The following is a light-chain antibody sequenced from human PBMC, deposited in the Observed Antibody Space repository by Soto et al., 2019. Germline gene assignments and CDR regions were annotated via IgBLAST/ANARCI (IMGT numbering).Light chain of an antibody. CDR2: GAS. CDR1: QSVRSSY. J-gene: IGKJ3*01. CDR3: QQYGSSTFT. V-gene: IGKV3-20*01. Sequence: EVVLTQSPGTLSLFPGERATLSCRASQSVRSSYVAWYQQKPGQAPRLLIYGASSRATGIPDRFSGSGSGTDFTLTISRLEPEDFGVYYCQQYGSSTFTFGPGTTVDIE.